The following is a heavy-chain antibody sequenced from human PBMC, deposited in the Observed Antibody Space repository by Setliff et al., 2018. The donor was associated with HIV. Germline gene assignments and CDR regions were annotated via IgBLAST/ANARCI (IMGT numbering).Heavy chain of an antibody. J-gene: IGHJ5*02. Sequence: PSETLSLTCTVSGGSVSSYYWSWIRQAAGQGLEWIGLIYTGGSTNYNPSLKSRVTISIDTSKNQFSLKLSSVTAADTAVYYCARQRGGRVTIFGVSGGWFDPWGQGTLVTVSS. CDR3: ARQRGGRVTIFGVSGGWFDP. CDR1: GGSVSSYY. D-gene: IGHD3-3*01. CDR2: IYTGGST. V-gene: IGHV4-4*07.